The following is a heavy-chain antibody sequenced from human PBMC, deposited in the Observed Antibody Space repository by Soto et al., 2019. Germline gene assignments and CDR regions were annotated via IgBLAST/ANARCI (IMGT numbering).Heavy chain of an antibody. J-gene: IGHJ4*02. Sequence: SETLSLTCAVYGGSFSGYYWSWIRQPPGKGLEWIGEINHSGSTNYNPSLKSRVTISVDTSKNQFSLKLSSATAADTAVYYCARSRGYSYGYRDYWGQGTLVTVSS. CDR1: GGSFSGYY. V-gene: IGHV4-34*01. CDR2: INHSGST. D-gene: IGHD5-18*01. CDR3: ARSRGYSYGYRDY.